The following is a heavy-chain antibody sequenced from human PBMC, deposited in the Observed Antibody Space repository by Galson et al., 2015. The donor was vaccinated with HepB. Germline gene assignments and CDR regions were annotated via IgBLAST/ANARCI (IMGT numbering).Heavy chain of an antibody. CDR3: ARDRGVAKSSSWANTNYYYYGMDV. CDR1: GFTFSSYG. V-gene: IGHV3-33*08. D-gene: IGHD6-13*01. J-gene: IGHJ6*02. Sequence: SLRLSCAASGFTFSSYGMHWVRQAPGKGLEWVAVIWYDGSNKYYADSVKGRFTISRDNSKNTLYLQMNSLRAEDTAVYCCARDRGVAKSSSWANTNYYYYGMDVWGQGTTVTVSS. CDR2: IWYDGSNK.